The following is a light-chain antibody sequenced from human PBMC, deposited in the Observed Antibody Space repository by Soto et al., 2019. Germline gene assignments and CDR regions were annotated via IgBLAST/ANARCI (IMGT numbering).Light chain of an antibody. CDR1: QGVSNW. CDR3: QQRSNWPYT. Sequence: DIPMTQSPSSVSASVGDRVTITCRASQGVSNWLAWYQQKPGKAPKLLIYAASTLRSGVPSRFRGSGSGTDFTFTISSLQPEDFAVYYCQQRSNWPYTFGQGTKLDIK. CDR2: AAS. V-gene: IGKV1-12*01. J-gene: IGKJ2*01.